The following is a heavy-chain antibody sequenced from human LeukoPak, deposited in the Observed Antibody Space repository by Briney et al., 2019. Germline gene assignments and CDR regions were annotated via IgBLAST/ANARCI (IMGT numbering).Heavy chain of an antibody. J-gene: IGHJ4*02. D-gene: IGHD6-19*01. CDR3: ARGRRIAVAGTITRYYFDY. Sequence: ASVKVSCKASGYTFTSYDSNWVRQATGQGLEWMGWMNPNSGNTGYAQKFQGRVTMTRNTSISTAYMELSSLRSEDTAVYYCARGRRIAVAGTITRYYFDYWGQGTLVTVSS. CDR2: MNPNSGNT. V-gene: IGHV1-8*01. CDR1: GYTFTSYD.